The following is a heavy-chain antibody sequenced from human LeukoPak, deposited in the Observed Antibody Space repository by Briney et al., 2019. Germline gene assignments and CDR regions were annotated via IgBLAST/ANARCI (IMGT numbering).Heavy chain of an antibody. D-gene: IGHD5-18*01. V-gene: IGHV3-30*02. CDR3: AKDSSTVADMADY. CDR2: IRYDGSNK. J-gene: IGHJ4*02. Sequence: GGSLRLSCAASGFTFSTYGMHWVRQAPGKGLEWVAFIRYDGSNKNYADSVKGRFTISRDNSKNTLYLQMNSLRPEDTAVYYCAKDSSTVADMADYWGQGTLVTVSS. CDR1: GFTFSTYG.